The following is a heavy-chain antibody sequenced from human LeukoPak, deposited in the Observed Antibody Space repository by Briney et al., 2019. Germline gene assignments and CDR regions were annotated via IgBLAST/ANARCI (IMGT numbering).Heavy chain of an antibody. CDR2: FDPEDGER. V-gene: IGHV1-24*01. J-gene: IGHJ3*02. Sequence: SVKVSCKVSGYTLTELPMHWGRQAPGKGLEWMGGFDPEDGERFYAQKFQGRVTTTEDTSTDTAYMELSSLRSEDTAVYYCATPTFFGVVISAFHIWGQGTKVTVSS. D-gene: IGHD3-3*01. CDR1: GYTLTELP. CDR3: ATPTFFGVVISAFHI.